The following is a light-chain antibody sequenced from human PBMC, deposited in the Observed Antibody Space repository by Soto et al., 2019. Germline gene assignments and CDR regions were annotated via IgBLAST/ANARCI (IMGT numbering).Light chain of an antibody. V-gene: IGKV3-20*01. J-gene: IGKJ1*01. Sequence: EIVLTQSPGTLSLSPGERATLSCMASQSVSSSYLAWYQKKPGQAPRLLIYGASSRATGIPDRFSGSGSGTEFTLTIDSLQSEDFATYYCQHYSTVWAFGQGTKVDI. CDR1: QSVSSSY. CDR3: QHYSTVWA. CDR2: GAS.